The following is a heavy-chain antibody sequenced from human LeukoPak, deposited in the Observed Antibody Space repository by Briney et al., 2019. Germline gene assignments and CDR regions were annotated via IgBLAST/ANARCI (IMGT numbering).Heavy chain of an antibody. CDR2: ISGSGGST. D-gene: IGHD3-3*01. CDR1: GFTFSSYA. CDR3: AKDPVFWSGVTPSYYYYGMDV. V-gene: IGHV3-23*01. J-gene: IGHJ6*02. Sequence: GGSLTLSCAASGFTFSSYAMSWVRQAPGKGLEWVSAISGSGGSTYYADSVKGRFTISRDNSKNTLYLQMNSLRAEDTAVYYCAKDPVFWSGVTPSYYYYGMDVWGQGTTVTVSS.